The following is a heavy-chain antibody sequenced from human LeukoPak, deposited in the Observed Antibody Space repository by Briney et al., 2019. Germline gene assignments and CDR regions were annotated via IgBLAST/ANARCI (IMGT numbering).Heavy chain of an antibody. D-gene: IGHD3-3*01. V-gene: IGHV3-7*01. CDR2: INQDGSEK. Sequence: PGGTLRLFCAASGFTFSRLWMSWVRQAPGKGLEGVANINQDGSEKYYVESVKGRFTISRDNAKSSLYQQMKRLRAEDTAVYYCAGDREGRAIRHDFWSGYYLDAFDIWGQGTMVTVSS. CDR3: AGDREGRAIRHDFWSGYYLDAFDI. J-gene: IGHJ3*02. CDR1: GFTFSRLW.